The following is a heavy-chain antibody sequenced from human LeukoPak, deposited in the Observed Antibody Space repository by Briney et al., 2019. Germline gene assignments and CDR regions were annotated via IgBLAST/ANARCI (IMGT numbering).Heavy chain of an antibody. CDR1: GFIFSNYE. D-gene: IGHD6-19*01. Sequence: GGSLRLSCVASGFIFSNYEMHCVRQAPGKGLEWLSYISSSGSTIYYADCVKGRFTISRDNAKKSLYLQMNSLRAEDTAVYFCARSDEITVADSYYYYAMDVWGKGTTVTVSS. CDR3: ARSDEITVADSYYYYAMDV. J-gene: IGHJ6*04. CDR2: ISSSGSTI. V-gene: IGHV3-48*03.